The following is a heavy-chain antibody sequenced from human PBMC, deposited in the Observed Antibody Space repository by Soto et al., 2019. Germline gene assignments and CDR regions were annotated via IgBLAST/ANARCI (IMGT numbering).Heavy chain of an antibody. D-gene: IGHD2-21*02. CDR2: IIPASDTE. Sequence: QVHLVQSGADVKKPGSSVNISCKASGGTFGTYGLNWVRQFPGQGLEWMGGIIPASDTENYAQKFQGRVTSTADKSTNIAHMQMDSLTSDDTAVYYCATAVTAGTYYNYGLDVWGQGTTVTVS. J-gene: IGHJ6*02. CDR3: ATAVTAGTYYNYGLDV. V-gene: IGHV1-69*14. CDR1: GGTFGTYG.